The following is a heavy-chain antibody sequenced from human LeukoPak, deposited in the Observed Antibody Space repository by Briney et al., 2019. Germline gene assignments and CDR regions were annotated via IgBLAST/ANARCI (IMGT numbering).Heavy chain of an antibody. CDR3: ARVGYAFAGFRYYYYMDV. Sequence: GGSLRLSCAASGFTFSSYSMNWVRQAPGKGLEWVSSISSSSSYIYYADSVKGRFTISRDNAKNSLYLQMNSLRAEDTAVYYCARVGYAFAGFRYYYYMDVWGKGTTVTVSS. D-gene: IGHD3-9*01. J-gene: IGHJ6*03. CDR2: ISSSSSYI. V-gene: IGHV3-21*01. CDR1: GFTFSSYS.